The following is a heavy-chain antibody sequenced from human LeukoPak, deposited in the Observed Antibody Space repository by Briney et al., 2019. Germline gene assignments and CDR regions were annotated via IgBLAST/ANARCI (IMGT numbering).Heavy chain of an antibody. CDR1: GGSFSGYY. CDR2: INQSGST. CDR3: ATKGPRRGYFDY. V-gene: IGHV4-34*01. Sequence: PSETLSLTCAVYGGSFSGYYWSWIRQPPGKGLEWIGEINQSGSTNYNPSLKSRVTISVDMSKNQFSLKLTSVTAADTAVYYCATKGPRRGYFDYWGQGTLVAVSS. J-gene: IGHJ4*02.